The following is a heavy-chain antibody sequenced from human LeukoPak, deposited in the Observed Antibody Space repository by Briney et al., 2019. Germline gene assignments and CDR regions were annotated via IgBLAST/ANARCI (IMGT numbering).Heavy chain of an antibody. D-gene: IGHD2-15*01. Sequence: ASVKVSCKASGGTFSSYAISWVRQAPGQGLEWMGGIIPIFGTANYAQKFQGRVTITADESTSTAYMELSSLRSEDTAVYYCARDLVVAAPQGVDYWGQGTLVTVSS. CDR3: ARDLVVAAPQGVDY. J-gene: IGHJ4*02. V-gene: IGHV1-69*13. CDR2: IIPIFGTA. CDR1: GGTFSSYA.